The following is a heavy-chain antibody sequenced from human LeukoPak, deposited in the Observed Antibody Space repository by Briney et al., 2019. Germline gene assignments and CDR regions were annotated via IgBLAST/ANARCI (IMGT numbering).Heavy chain of an antibody. CDR3: ARDLSGVAGYTYGRGIDY. J-gene: IGHJ4*02. D-gene: IGHD5-18*01. V-gene: IGHV3-23*01. CDR2: IFPSGGEI. Sequence: GGSLRLSCAASGFTFSTFAMIWVRQPPGKGVEWVSSIFPSGGEIHYAHSARGRFTISRDNSKSTLSLQMNSLRAEDTAVYYCARDLSGVAGYTYGRGIDYWGQGTLVTVSS. CDR1: GFTFSTFA.